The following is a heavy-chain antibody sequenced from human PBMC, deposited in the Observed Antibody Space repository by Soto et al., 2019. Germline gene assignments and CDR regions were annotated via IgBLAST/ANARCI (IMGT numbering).Heavy chain of an antibody. CDR2: ISVDNGNT. Sequence: QVQLVQSGPEVKKPGASVKVSCKASGYTFSSYGISWVRQAPGQGFEWMAWISVDNGNTNFTQRFQGRVTMTTDTGARTADMELRSRRSDDTAVYYCATFKQGDNSIPSGVPYYYYMDVLGEGSTVIVSS. CDR3: ATFKQGDNSIPSGVPYYYYMDV. D-gene: IGHD3-10*01. V-gene: IGHV1-18*01. CDR1: GYTFSSYG. J-gene: IGHJ6*03.